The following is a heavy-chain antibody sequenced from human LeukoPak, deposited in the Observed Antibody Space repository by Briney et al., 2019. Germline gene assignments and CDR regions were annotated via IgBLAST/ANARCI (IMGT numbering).Heavy chain of an antibody. D-gene: IGHD5-18*01. CDR3: ARTGPRGTAMVYNDY. J-gene: IGHJ4*02. CDR1: GGTFSSYA. CDR2: IIPIFGTA. V-gene: IGHV1-69*06. Sequence: GSSVKVSCKASGGTFSSYAISWVRQAPGQGLEWMGGIIPIFGTANYAQKFQGRVTITADKSTSTAYMELSSLRSEDTAVYYCARTGPRGTAMVYNDYWGQGTLVTVSS.